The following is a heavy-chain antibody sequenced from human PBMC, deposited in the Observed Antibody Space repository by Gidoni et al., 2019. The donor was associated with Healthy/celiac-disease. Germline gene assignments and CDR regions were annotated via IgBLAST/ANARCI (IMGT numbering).Heavy chain of an antibody. CDR2: IYYSGST. V-gene: IGHV4-30-4*01. Sequence: QVQLQESGPGLVKPSQTLSLTCTVSGGSISSGDYYWSWIRQPPGKGLEWIGYIYYSGSTYYNPSLKSRVTISVDTSKNQFSLKLSSVTAADTAVYYCARDVRQPKDYYYYYGMDVWGQGTTVTVSS. J-gene: IGHJ6*02. D-gene: IGHD2-8*01. CDR3: ARDVRQPKDYYYYYGMDV. CDR1: GGSISSGDYY.